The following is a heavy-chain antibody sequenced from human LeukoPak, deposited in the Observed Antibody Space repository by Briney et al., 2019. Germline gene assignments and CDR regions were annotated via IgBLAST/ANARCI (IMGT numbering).Heavy chain of an antibody. D-gene: IGHD3-3*01. J-gene: IGHJ6*02. V-gene: IGHV3-33*01. CDR2: IWSDGSNQ. CDR1: GFTFSSYG. CDR3: ARDVETITLSGVVKSHYYYAMDV. Sequence: GRSLRLSCDASGFTFSSYGMHWVRQAPGKGLEWVAPIWSDGSNQYGDSVKGRFIISRDNSKNTLSLQMSGLRAEDSAVYFCARDVETITLSGVVKSHYYYAMDVWGQGTTVTVSS.